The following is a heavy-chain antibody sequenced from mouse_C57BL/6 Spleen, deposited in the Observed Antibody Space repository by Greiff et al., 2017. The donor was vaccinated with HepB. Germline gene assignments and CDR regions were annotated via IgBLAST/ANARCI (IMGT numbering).Heavy chain of an antibody. J-gene: IGHJ3*01. CDR1: GYTFTSYW. Sequence: QVQLQQPGAELVKPGASVKLSCKASGYTFTSYWIHWVKQRPGQGLEWIGMIHPNSGSTNYNEKFKSKATLTVDKSSSTAYMQLSSLTSEDSAVYYCARSGYGSSPWFAYWGQGTLVTVSA. V-gene: IGHV1-64*01. CDR2: IHPNSGST. D-gene: IGHD1-1*01. CDR3: ARSGYGSSPWFAY.